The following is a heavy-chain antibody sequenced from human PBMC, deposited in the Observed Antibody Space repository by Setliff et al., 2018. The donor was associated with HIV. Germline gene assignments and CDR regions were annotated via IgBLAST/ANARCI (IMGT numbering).Heavy chain of an antibody. J-gene: IGHJ4*02. D-gene: IGHD6-13*01. Sequence: SETLSLTCAVSGGSIRSSGYSWSWIRQPPGKGLEWIGYISQSGSTYYNPSLQSRVTMSVDTSKNQFSLKLSSVTAADTAIYYCARDPGITAAGTEYFDSWGQGILVTVSS. CDR3: ARDPGITAAGTEYFDS. CDR2: ISQSGST. V-gene: IGHV4-30-2*02. CDR1: GGSIRSSGYS.